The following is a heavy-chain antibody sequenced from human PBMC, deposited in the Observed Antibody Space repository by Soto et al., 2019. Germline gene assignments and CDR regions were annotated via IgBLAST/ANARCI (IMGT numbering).Heavy chain of an antibody. CDR2: IHAGNGNT. CDR1: GYTFTNYA. Sequence: ASVKVSCKASGYTFTNYAIHWVRQAPGQRLEWMGWIHAGNGNTKYSQKFQGRVTIIRDTSASTAYMELSSLRSEDTAVYYCARAGEYSSSSFDYWGQGTLVTVSS. V-gene: IGHV1-3*01. D-gene: IGHD6-6*01. J-gene: IGHJ4*02. CDR3: ARAGEYSSSSFDY.